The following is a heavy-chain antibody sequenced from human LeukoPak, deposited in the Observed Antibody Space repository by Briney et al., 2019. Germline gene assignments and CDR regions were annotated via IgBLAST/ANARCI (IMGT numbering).Heavy chain of an antibody. D-gene: IGHD6-13*01. CDR3: AREGSSSYYFDY. J-gene: IGHJ4*02. V-gene: IGHV4-39*07. CDR1: GGSISSSSYY. Sequence: SETLSLTCTVSGGSISSSSYYWGWIRQPPGKGLEWIGSIYHSGSTYYNPSLKSRVTISVDRSKNQFSLKLSSVTAADTAVYYCAREGSSSYYFDYWGQGTLVTVSS. CDR2: IYHSGST.